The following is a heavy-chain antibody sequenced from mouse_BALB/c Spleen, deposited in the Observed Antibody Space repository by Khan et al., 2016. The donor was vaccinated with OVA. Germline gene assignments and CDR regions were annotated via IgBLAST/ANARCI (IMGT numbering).Heavy chain of an antibody. CDR3: ARQPYYHYYLMDY. CDR1: GFSLTNYG. V-gene: IGHV2-6-1*01. Sequence: VQLVESGPGLVAPSQSLSITCTISGFSLTNYGIHWVRQPPGEGLEWLVLIWSDGTTTYNSALKSRLSISKDNSKSQVFLKMNSLQTDDTAMYYCARQPYYHYYLMDYWGQGTSVTVSS. J-gene: IGHJ4*01. D-gene: IGHD2-10*01. CDR2: IWSDGTT.